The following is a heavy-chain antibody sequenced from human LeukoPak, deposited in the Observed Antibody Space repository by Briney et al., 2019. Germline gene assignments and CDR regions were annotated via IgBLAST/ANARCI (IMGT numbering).Heavy chain of an antibody. Sequence: VASVKVSCKASGFTFTSSAVQWVRQARGQRLEWIGWIVVGSGNTNYAQKFQERVTITRDMSTSTAYMELSSLRPEDTAVYYCARGITMIVVVPWAGMDVWGQGTTVTVSS. V-gene: IGHV1-58*01. CDR2: IVVGSGNT. CDR1: GFTFTSSA. J-gene: IGHJ6*02. CDR3: ARGITMIVVVPWAGMDV. D-gene: IGHD3-22*01.